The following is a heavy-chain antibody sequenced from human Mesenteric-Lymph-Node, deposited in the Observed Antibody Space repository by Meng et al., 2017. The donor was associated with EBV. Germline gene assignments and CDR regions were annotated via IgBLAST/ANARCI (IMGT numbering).Heavy chain of an antibody. CDR3: ARDFGGNSDY. CDR2: IYYSGSA. J-gene: IGHJ4*02. D-gene: IGHD4-23*01. CDR1: GVSISSSY. V-gene: IGHV4-59*01. Sequence: QVDLQESGPGVVKPSETLSLSCAVSGVSISSSYWSWIRQPPGKGLEWIGYIYYSGSANYNPSLTSRITISVDTSTNQFSLKLSSVTAADTAVYYCARDFGGNSDYWGQGTLVTVSS.